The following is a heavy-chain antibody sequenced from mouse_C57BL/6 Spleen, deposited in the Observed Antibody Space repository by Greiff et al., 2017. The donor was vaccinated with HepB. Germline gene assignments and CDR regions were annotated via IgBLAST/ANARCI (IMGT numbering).Heavy chain of an antibody. D-gene: IGHD2-5*01. CDR1: GFTFSSYG. CDR3: ARLGLYSNGYAMDY. J-gene: IGHJ4*01. CDR2: ISSGGSYT. V-gene: IGHV5-6*01. Sequence: EVQLVESGGDLVKPGGSLKLSCAASGFTFSSYGMSWVRQTPDKRLEWVATISSGGSYTYYPDSVKGRFTISRDNAKNTLYLQMSSRKSEDTAMYYCARLGLYSNGYAMDYWGQGTSVTVSS.